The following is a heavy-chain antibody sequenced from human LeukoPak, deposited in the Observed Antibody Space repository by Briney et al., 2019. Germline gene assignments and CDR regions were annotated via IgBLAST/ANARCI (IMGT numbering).Heavy chain of an antibody. J-gene: IGHJ4*02. Sequence: ASVKVSCKVSGYTLTELSMHWVRQAPGKGLEWMGGFDPEDGETIYAQKFQGRVTMTEDTSTDTAYMELSSLRSEDTAVYYCATGHGSGSYSPDFDYWGQGTLVTVSS. D-gene: IGHD3-10*01. CDR1: GYTLTELS. CDR3: ATGHGSGSYSPDFDY. CDR2: FDPEDGET. V-gene: IGHV1-24*01.